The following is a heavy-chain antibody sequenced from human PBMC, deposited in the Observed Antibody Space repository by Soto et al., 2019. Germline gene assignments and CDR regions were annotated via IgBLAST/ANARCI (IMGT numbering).Heavy chain of an antibody. Sequence: SETLSLTCTVSGGSISSGGYYWSWIRQHPGKGLEWIGYIYYSGSTYYNPSLKSRVTISVDTSKNQFSLKLSSVTAADTAVYYCARDGYCSGGSCDEARAAGMDVCGQGTTVTVSS. D-gene: IGHD2-15*01. CDR2: IYYSGST. CDR1: GGSISSGGYY. V-gene: IGHV4-31*03. CDR3: ARDGYCSGGSCDEARAAGMDV. J-gene: IGHJ6*02.